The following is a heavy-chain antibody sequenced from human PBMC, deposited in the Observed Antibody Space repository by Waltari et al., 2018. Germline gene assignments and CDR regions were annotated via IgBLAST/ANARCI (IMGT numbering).Heavy chain of an antibody. CDR2: IIPIFGTA. D-gene: IGHD2-15*01. CDR1: GGTFSTYA. CDR3: AGEGLHDAFDI. V-gene: IGHV1-69*13. Sequence: QVQLLQSGAAVTKPGSSMKVSCKASGGTFSTYALTWVRQAPGQGLEWMGGIIPIFGTANYAQKFQGRVTITADKSTSTAYMELSSLRSEDTAVYYCAGEGLHDAFDIWGQGTMVTVSS. J-gene: IGHJ3*02.